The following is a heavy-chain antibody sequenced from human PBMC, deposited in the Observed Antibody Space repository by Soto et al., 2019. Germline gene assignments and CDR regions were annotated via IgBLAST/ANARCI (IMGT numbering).Heavy chain of an antibody. J-gene: IGHJ6*02. V-gene: IGHV2-5*01. CDR3: AHSGRTAAIPKDDSSDIYYYGMDV. CDR2: IYWNDDK. CDR1: GFSLSTSGVG. D-gene: IGHD2-2*02. Sequence: QITLKESGPTLVKPTQTLTLTCTFSGFSLSTSGVGVGWIRQPPGKALEWLALIYWNDDKRYSPSLKSRLTITKDTSKNQVVLTMTNMDPVDTATYYCAHSGRTAAIPKDDSSDIYYYGMDVWGQGTTVTVSS.